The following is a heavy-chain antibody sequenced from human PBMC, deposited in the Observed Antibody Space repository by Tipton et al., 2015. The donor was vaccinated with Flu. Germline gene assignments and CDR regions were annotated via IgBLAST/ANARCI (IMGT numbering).Heavy chain of an antibody. V-gene: IGHV4-38-2*01. CDR2: FYPCGIS. D-gene: IGHD3-10*02. J-gene: IGHJ4*02. Sequence: TLSLTCGVSTLSVSNIVYWAWIRQPPGKGLEWLVSFYPCGISYPNPCLKRRVTISVDTSTSQFFLMLRSVTAADAAVYYCARLSYYDVDLKNFYFDHWGQGALVTVSS. CDR3: ARLSYYDVDLKNFYFDH. CDR1: TLSVSNIVY.